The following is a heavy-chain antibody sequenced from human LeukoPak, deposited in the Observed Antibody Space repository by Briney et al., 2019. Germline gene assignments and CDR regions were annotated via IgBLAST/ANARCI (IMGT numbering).Heavy chain of an antibody. J-gene: IGHJ4*02. CDR2: ISGSGGST. CDR1: GFTFSSYA. CDR3: AKEDYGSGSYNPYYFDY. D-gene: IGHD3-10*01. Sequence: PGGSLRLSCAASGFTFSSYAMSWVRQAPGKGLEWVSAISGSGGSTYYADSVKGRFTISRDNSKNTLYLQMNSLRAEDTAVYYCAKEDYGSGSYNPYYFDYWGRGTLVTVSS. V-gene: IGHV3-23*01.